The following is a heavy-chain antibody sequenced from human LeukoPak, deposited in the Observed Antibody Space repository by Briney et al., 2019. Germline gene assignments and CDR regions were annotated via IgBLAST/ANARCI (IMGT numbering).Heavy chain of an antibody. CDR1: GGSISSSPYY. CDR3: MREGGSAWTYYFDY. D-gene: IGHD6-19*01. V-gene: IGHV4-39*02. Sequence: PSETLSLTCTVSGGSISSSPYYWGWIRQPPGKGLEWIGNIYYSGSTYYNPSLKTRVTISVDTSKNQFSLKLTSVTAADTAVYYCMREGGSAWTYYFDYWGQGTLVTVSS. CDR2: IYYSGST. J-gene: IGHJ4*02.